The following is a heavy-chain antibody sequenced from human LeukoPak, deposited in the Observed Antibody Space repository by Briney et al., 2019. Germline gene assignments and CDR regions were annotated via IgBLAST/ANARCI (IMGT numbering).Heavy chain of an antibody. CDR3: AEGRRGSYVAFDI. Sequence: GASVKVSCKASGYTFTGYYMHWVRQAPGQGLEWMGWINPNSGGTNYAQKFQGRVTMTRDTSSSTAYMELSRLRSDDTAVYYCAEGRRGSYVAFDIWGQGTMVTVSS. V-gene: IGHV1-2*02. CDR2: INPNSGGT. J-gene: IGHJ3*02. CDR1: GYTFTGYY. D-gene: IGHD1-26*01.